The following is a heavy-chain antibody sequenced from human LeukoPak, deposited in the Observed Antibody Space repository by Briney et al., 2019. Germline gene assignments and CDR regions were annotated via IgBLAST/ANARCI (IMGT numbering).Heavy chain of an antibody. CDR1: GFTFSSYS. CDR3: ARVVDGYNYFSY. CDR2: ISSSSSYI. V-gene: IGHV3-21*01. Sequence: GGSLRLSCAASGFTFSSYSMSWVRQAPGKGLEWVSSISSSSSYIYYADSVKGRFTISRDNAKNSLYLQMNSLRAEDTAVYYCARVVDGYNYFSYWGQGTLVTVSS. J-gene: IGHJ4*02. D-gene: IGHD5-24*01.